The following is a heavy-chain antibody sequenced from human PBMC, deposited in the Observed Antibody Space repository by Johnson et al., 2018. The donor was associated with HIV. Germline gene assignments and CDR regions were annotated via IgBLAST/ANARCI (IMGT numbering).Heavy chain of an antibody. D-gene: IGHD1-7*01. CDR2: ISTDSVYT. J-gene: IGHJ3*01. V-gene: IGHV3-23*04. CDR1: GFTFSDYA. CDR3: ARQGLGTPTHRAFDV. Sequence: VQLVESGGGLVQPGGSLRLSCVVSGFTFSDYAMSWVRRAPGQGLGWVAGISTDSVYTSHAASVRGRFPVSRDNSKNTLYLQMSSLSAEDTALYYCARQGLGTPTHRAFDVWGQGTVVAVSS.